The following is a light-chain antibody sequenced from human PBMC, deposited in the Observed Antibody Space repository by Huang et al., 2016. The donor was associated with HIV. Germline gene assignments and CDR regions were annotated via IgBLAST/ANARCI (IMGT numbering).Light chain of an antibody. V-gene: IGKV3D-15*01. CDR3: QQYNNWPPWT. CDR1: QNIRTN. Sequence: EIVMTQSPATLSVSPGERATLSCRASQNIRTNLAWYQQKPGQAPRLLISEASTRATGIPARFRGSGSGTEFTLTISSLQSEDFAIYYCQQYNNWPPWTFGQGTKVEIK. CDR2: EAS. J-gene: IGKJ1*01.